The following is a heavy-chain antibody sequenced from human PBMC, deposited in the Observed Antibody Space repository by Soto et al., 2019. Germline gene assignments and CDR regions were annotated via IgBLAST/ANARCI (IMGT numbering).Heavy chain of an antibody. Sequence: EVQLVESGGGLVQPGGSLKLSCAASGFIFSGSAVHWVRQASGKGLEWVGRILSKAGNYATAYPASMKGRFTISRDDSENTDFLQMNSLKPEDTAVYYCIRGGSPYYYDYWGQGTLVAVSS. CDR2: ILSKAGNYAT. J-gene: IGHJ4*02. CDR3: IRGGSPYYYDY. CDR1: GFIFSGSA. V-gene: IGHV3-73*01.